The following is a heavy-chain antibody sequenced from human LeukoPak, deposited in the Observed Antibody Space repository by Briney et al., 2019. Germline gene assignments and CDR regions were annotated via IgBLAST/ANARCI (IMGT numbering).Heavy chain of an antibody. CDR1: GFTVSSNY. Sequence: GGSLRLSCAASGFTVSSNYMSWVRQAPGKGLEWVSVIYSGGSTYYADSVLGRFTISRDNSNNTVFLEMNSLTADDTAVYFCARDSAGNQYSSGNFDLWGQGTLVTVSS. D-gene: IGHD3-10*01. CDR3: ARDSAGNQYSSGNFDL. CDR2: IYSGGST. J-gene: IGHJ4*02. V-gene: IGHV3-53*01.